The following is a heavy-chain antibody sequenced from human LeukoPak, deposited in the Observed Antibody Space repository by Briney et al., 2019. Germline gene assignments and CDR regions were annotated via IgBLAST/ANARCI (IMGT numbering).Heavy chain of an antibody. CDR1: GGTFSSYA. V-gene: IGHV1-69*13. D-gene: IGHD2-8*01. J-gene: IGHJ4*02. CDR2: IIPIFGTA. CDR3: ARDRTKYCTNGVCYTADY. Sequence: SVKVPCRASGGTFSSYAISWVRQAPGQGLEWMGGIIPIFGTANYAQKFQGRVTITADESTSTAYMELSSLRSEDTAVYYCARDRTKYCTNGVCYTADYWGQGTLVTVSS.